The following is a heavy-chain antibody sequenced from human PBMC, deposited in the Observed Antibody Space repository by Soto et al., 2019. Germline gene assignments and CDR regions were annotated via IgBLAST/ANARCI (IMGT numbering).Heavy chain of an antibody. CDR1: GFTFSSYS. D-gene: IGHD5-18*01. CDR2: ISSSSSYI. J-gene: IGHJ6*02. Sequence: EVQLVESGGGLVKPGGSLRLSCAASGFTFSSYSMNWVRQAPGKGLEWVSSISSSSSYIYYADSVKGRFTISRDNAKNSLTLQMNRLRAEDTAVYYCARGSHVDTAMDDRSSGMDVWGQGTTVTVSS. V-gene: IGHV3-21*01. CDR3: ARGSHVDTAMDDRSSGMDV.